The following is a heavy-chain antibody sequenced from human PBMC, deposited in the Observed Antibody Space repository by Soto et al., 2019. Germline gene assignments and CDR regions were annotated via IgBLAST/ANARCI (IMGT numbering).Heavy chain of an antibody. D-gene: IGHD3-16*02. V-gene: IGHV3-30-3*01. CDR1: GFTFSSYA. CDR2: ISYDGSNK. J-gene: IGHJ4*02. Sequence: QVQLVESGGGVVQPGRSLRLSCAASGFTFSSYAMHWVRQAPGKGLAWVAVISYDGSNKYYADSVKGRFTISRDNSKNTRYMQMNSLRAEDTAVYYCARELLGVLSLEEVYYFDYWGQGTLVTVSS. CDR3: ARELLGVLSLEEVYYFDY.